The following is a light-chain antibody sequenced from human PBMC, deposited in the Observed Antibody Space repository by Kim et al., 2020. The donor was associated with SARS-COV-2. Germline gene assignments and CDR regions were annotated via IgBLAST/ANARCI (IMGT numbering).Light chain of an antibody. CDR1: QSISSAR. V-gene: IGKV3-20*01. CDR2: GAS. J-gene: IGKJ4*01. Sequence: SRGETATFSCRASQSISSARLAWYQQRPGQAPRLLMSGASIRATGIPDRFSGSGSGTDFTLTISRLETDDFAVYYCQQYGTTPLTFGGGTKVDIK. CDR3: QQYGTTPLT.